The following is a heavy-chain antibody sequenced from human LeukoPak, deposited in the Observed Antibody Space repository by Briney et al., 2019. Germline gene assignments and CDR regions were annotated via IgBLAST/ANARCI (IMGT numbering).Heavy chain of an antibody. Sequence: PGGSLRLSCAASGFTFSSYSMNWVRQAPGKGLEWVSSISSSSSYIYYADSVKGRFTISRDNAKYSLYLQMNSLRAEDTAVYYCARNPYYYDSSGYFDYWGQGTLVTVSS. D-gene: IGHD3-22*01. V-gene: IGHV3-21*01. J-gene: IGHJ4*02. CDR3: ARNPYYYDSSGYFDY. CDR1: GFTFSSYS. CDR2: ISSSSSYI.